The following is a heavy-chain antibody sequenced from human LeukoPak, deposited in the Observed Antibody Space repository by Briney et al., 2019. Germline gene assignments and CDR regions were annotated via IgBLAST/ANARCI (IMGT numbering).Heavy chain of an antibody. D-gene: IGHD3-3*01. CDR2: ISSNGGST. CDR3: AKSGYRFLEWSSFDY. Sequence: GGSLRLSCAASGFTFSSYAMHWVRQAPGKGLEYVSAISSNGGSTYYANSVKGRFTISRDNSKNTLYLQMGSLRAEDMALYYCAKSGYRFLEWSSFDYWGQGTLVTVSS. V-gene: IGHV3-64*01. CDR1: GFTFSSYA. J-gene: IGHJ4*02.